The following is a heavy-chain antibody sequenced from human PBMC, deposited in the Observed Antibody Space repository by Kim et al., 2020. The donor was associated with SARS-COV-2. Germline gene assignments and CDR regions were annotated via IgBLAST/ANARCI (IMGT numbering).Heavy chain of an antibody. CDR2: IYYSGST. J-gene: IGHJ2*01. CDR3: ARDPKQWLVLKPYWYFDL. CDR1: GGSISSSSYY. D-gene: IGHD6-19*01. Sequence: SETLSLTCTVSGGSISSSSYYWGWIRQPPGKGLEWIGSIYYSGSTYYNPSLKSRVTISVDTSKNQFSLKLSSVTAVDTAVYYCARDPKQWLVLKPYWYFDLWGRGTLVTVSS. V-gene: IGHV4-39*07.